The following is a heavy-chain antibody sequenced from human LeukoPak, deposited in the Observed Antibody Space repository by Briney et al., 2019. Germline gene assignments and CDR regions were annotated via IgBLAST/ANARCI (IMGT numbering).Heavy chain of an antibody. CDR2: IYYGGST. Sequence: KPSETLSLTCTVSGGSISSSSYYWGWIRQPPGKGLEWIGSIYYGGSTYYNPSLKSRVTISVDTSKNQFSLKLSSVTAADTAVYYCARRGVWFEGYWGQGTLVTVSS. J-gene: IGHJ4*02. CDR1: GGSISSSSYY. V-gene: IGHV4-39*01. CDR3: ARRGVWFEGY. D-gene: IGHD3-10*01.